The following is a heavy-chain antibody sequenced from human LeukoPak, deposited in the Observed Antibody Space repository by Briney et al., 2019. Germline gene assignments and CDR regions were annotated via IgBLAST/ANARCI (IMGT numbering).Heavy chain of an antibody. CDR1: GYTFTNYD. CDR2: MNPKSGNT. D-gene: IGHD2-15*01. Sequence: GASVKVSCKASGYTFTNYDINWVRQATGQGPEWMGWMNPKSGNTGYAQKFQDRVTMTRNTSISTAYMELSSLRSDDTAVYYCARDQDIVVVVAALRQREMGGFDPWGQGTLVTVSS. V-gene: IGHV1-8*01. CDR3: ARDQDIVVVVAALRQREMGGFDP. J-gene: IGHJ5*02.